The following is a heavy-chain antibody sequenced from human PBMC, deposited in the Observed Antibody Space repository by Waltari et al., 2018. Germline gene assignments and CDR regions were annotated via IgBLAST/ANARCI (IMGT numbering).Heavy chain of an antibody. CDR2: IWYDGSNK. D-gene: IGHD5-12*01. CDR3: ARDSGLGYSGYVDY. J-gene: IGHJ4*02. V-gene: IGHV3-33*01. CDR1: GFTFSSYG. Sequence: QVQLVESEGGVVQPGRSLRLSCAASGFTFSSYGMHWVRQAPGKGLEWVAGIWYDGSNKDYADSVKGRFTISRDNSKNTLYLQMNSLRAEDTAVYYCARDSGLGYSGYVDYWGQGTLVTVSS.